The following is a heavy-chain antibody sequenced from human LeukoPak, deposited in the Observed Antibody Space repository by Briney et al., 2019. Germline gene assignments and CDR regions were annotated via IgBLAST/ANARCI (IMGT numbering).Heavy chain of an antibody. V-gene: IGHV3-48*04. CDR1: GFTFSSYA. Sequence: GGSLRLSCAASGFTFSSYAMSWVRQAPGKGLEWVSAISSSSSTIYYADSVKGRFTISRDNAKNSLYLQMNSLRAEDTAVYYCARDWDYYDPHWGQGTLVTVSS. CDR2: ISSSSSTI. J-gene: IGHJ1*01. D-gene: IGHD3-22*01. CDR3: ARDWDYYDPH.